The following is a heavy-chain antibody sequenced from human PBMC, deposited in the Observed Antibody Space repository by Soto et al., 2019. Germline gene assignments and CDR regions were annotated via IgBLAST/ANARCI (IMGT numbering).Heavy chain of an antibody. J-gene: IGHJ5*02. D-gene: IGHD6-6*01. CDR3: ARHGDSTSPNWFDP. V-gene: IGHV5-10-1*01. Sequence: GESLKISCKGSGYSFTSYWISCVRQIPGKGLEWMGRIDPSDSYNNYSPSFEGHVTISADKSISTAYLQWSSLKASDTAMYYCARHGDSTSPNWFDPWGQGTLVTVSS. CDR1: GYSFTSYW. CDR2: IDPSDSYN.